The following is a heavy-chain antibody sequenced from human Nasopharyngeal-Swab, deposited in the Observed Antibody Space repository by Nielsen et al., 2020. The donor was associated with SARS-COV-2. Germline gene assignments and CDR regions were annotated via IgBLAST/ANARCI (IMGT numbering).Heavy chain of an antibody. V-gene: IGHV3-21*01. Sequence: ALKISCAASGFTFSSYSMNWVRQAPGKGLEWVSSISSSSSYIYYADLVKGRFTISRDNAKNSLYLQMNSLRAEDTAVYYCARGGLLRFGNMDVWGKGTTVTVSS. CDR3: ARGGLLRFGNMDV. D-gene: IGHD3-3*01. CDR1: GFTFSSYS. J-gene: IGHJ6*03. CDR2: ISSSSSYI.